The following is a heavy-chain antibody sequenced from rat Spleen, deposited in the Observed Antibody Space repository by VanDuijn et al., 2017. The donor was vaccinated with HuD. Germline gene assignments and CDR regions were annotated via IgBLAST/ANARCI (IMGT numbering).Heavy chain of an antibody. D-gene: IGHD4-4*01. V-gene: IGHV5-7*01. J-gene: IGHJ3*01. CDR2: ITYDGSST. Sequence: EVQLVESGGGLVQPGRSLKLSCAASGFTFSDYYMTWVRQAPTKGLEWVATITYDGSSTYYRDSVKGRFTISRDNVKSTLYLQMDSLRSEDTATYYCAGLGFAYWGQGTLVTVSS. CDR3: AGLGFAY. CDR1: GFTFSDYY.